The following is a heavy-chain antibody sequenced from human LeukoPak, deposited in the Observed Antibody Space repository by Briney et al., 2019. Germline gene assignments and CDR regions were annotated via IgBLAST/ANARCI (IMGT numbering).Heavy chain of an antibody. Sequence: GESLKISCKGSGYSFTSYWIGWVRQMPGKGLEWMGIIYPGDSDTRYSPSFQGQVTVSADKSISTAYLQWSSLKASDTAMYYCARMAPLNTMARGVYYFDYWGQGTLVTVSS. D-gene: IGHD3-10*01. CDR2: IYPGDSDT. V-gene: IGHV5-51*01. CDR1: GYSFTSYW. CDR3: ARMAPLNTMARGVYYFDY. J-gene: IGHJ4*02.